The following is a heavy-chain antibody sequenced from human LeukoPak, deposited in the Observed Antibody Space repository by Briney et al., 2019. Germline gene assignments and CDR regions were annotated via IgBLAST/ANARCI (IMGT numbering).Heavy chain of an antibody. CDR3: ARVRHTILWFGE. V-gene: IGHV3-48*04. Sequence: GGSLRLSCAASGFTFSSYSMNWVRQAPGKGLEWVSYISSSGSTIYYADSVKGRFTISRDNAKNSLYLQMNSLRAEDTAVYYCARVRHTILWFGEWGQGTLVTVSS. CDR2: ISSSGSTI. J-gene: IGHJ4*02. D-gene: IGHD3-10*01. CDR1: GFTFSSYS.